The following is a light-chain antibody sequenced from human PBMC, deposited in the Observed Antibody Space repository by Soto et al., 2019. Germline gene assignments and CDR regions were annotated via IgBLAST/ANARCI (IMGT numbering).Light chain of an antibody. J-gene: IGLJ1*01. V-gene: IGLV2-8*01. CDR2: EVS. Sequence: QSALTQPPSASGSPGQSVTISCTGTSSDVGGSNFVSWYQQHPGKAPKLLIYEVSKRPSGVPDRFSGSKSGSTASLTVSGLQAEDEADYYCSSYASSNNDVFGTGTKLTVL. CDR1: SSDVGGSNF. CDR3: SSYASSNNDV.